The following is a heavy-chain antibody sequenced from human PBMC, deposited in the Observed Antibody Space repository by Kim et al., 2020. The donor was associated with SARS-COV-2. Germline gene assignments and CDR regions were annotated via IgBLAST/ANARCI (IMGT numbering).Heavy chain of an antibody. D-gene: IGHD1-26*01. CDR3: ARGXPFGTGSYGAEYFQH. CDR2: IWYDGSNK. V-gene: IGHV3-33*01. Sequence: GGSLRLSCAASGFTFSSYGMHWVRQAPGKGLEWVAVIWYDGSNKYYADSVKGRFXXSSDNSKNTLYLQMXXLRAEGTAVYYCARGXPFGTGSYGAEYFQHWGQGXXVTVSS. CDR1: GFTFSSYG. J-gene: IGHJ1*01.